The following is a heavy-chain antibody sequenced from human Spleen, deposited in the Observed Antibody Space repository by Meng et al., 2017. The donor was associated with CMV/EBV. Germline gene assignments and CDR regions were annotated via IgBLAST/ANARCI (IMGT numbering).Heavy chain of an antibody. CDR3: AAPSCTTTFCSSYFDY. D-gene: IGHD2-2*01. CDR2: MSTRSSYI. CDR1: GFSFSTYT. J-gene: IGHJ4*02. Sequence: GESLKISCEASGFSFSTYTMNWVRQAPGKGLEWVSSMSTRSSYIYYAGSVEGRFTISRDNAKNSLFLQMNSLRGEDTAVYYCAAPSCTTTFCSSYFDYWGQGALVTVSS. V-gene: IGHV3-21*01.